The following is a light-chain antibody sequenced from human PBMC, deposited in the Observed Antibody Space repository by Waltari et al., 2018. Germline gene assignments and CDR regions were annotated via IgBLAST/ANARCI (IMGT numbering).Light chain of an antibody. V-gene: IGLV1-40*01. J-gene: IGLJ2*01. CDR3: QSYDGSLSASI. Sequence: QSVLTQPPSMSGAPGQRVTISCTGSSSNIGAGYDVQWYQQLPGTAPKLLIYRYNNRPSGVPHRFSGSKSGTSASLAIAGLQAEDEADYYGQSYDGSLSASIFGGGTKLTVL. CDR1: SSNIGAGYD. CDR2: RYN.